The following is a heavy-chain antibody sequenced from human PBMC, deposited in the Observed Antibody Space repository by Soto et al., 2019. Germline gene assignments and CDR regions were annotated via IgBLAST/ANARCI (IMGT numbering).Heavy chain of an antibody. CDR1: GFTFSDYY. CDR2: ISSSSSYT. D-gene: IGHD3-22*01. CDR3: ARDYYDSSGSPAYGY. V-gene: IGHV3-11*05. J-gene: IGHJ4*02. Sequence: QVQLVEAGGGLVKPGGSPRLSCAASGFTFSDYYMSWIRQAPGKGLEWVSYISSSSSYTNYADSVKGRFTISRDNAKNSLYLQMNSLRAEDTAVYYCARDYYDSSGSPAYGYWGQGTLVTVSS.